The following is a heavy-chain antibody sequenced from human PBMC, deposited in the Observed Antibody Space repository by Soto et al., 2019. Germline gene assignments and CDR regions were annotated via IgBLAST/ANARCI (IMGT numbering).Heavy chain of an antibody. V-gene: IGHV4-59*01. J-gene: IGHJ4*02. CDR1: GGSISSYY. Sequence: PSETLCLTCTVSGGSISSYYWSWIRQPPGKGLEWIGYIYYSGSTNYNPSLKSRVTISVDTSKNQFSLKLSSVTAADTAVYYCARRYYDFWSGQNTYFDYWGQGTLVTVSS. D-gene: IGHD3-3*01. CDR3: ARRYYDFWSGQNTYFDY. CDR2: IYYSGST.